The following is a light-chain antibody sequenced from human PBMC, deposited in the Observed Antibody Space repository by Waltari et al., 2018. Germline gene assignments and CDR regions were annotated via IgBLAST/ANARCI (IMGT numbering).Light chain of an antibody. CDR3: ATWDDRQSGVV. CDR1: NSNIGKNT. V-gene: IGLV1-44*01. Sequence: QTILTQPHSASGTPGQRVTVSCSGDNSNIGKNTVNWYQQLPGTAPKPLIYRDKQRPSGVPDRFSGSRSGTSASLAISGLRPDDEASYYCATWDDRQSGVVFGGGTTLTVL. J-gene: IGLJ2*01. CDR2: RDK.